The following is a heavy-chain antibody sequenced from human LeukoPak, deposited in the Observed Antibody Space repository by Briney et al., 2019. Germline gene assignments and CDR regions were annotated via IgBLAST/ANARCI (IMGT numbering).Heavy chain of an antibody. J-gene: IGHJ5*02. D-gene: IGHD3-10*01. CDR3: ARGSGGEVQWLYWFDP. Sequence: SETLSLTCTVSGGSISSGGYYWSWIRQHPGKGLEWIGYIYYSGSTYYNPSLKSRVTISVDTSKNQFSLKLSSVTAADTAVYYCARGSGGEVQWLYWFDPWGQGTLVTVSS. CDR2: IYYSGST. CDR1: GGSISSGGYY. V-gene: IGHV4-30-4*08.